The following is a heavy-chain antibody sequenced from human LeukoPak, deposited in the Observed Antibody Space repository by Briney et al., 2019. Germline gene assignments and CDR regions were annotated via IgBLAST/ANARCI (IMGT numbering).Heavy chain of an antibody. D-gene: IGHD4-17*01. CDR1: GGSIRSGDYY. CDR3: ARTDYADYVLGGMDV. Sequence: SETLSLTCTVSGGSIRSGDYYWNWIRQPPGKDLEWIGYIFYSGSAYYNPSLKSRVTISVDTSKNQFSLKLTSVTAADTAVYYCARTDYADYVLGGMDVWGKGTTVTVSS. J-gene: IGHJ6*04. V-gene: IGHV4-30-4*01. CDR2: IFYSGSA.